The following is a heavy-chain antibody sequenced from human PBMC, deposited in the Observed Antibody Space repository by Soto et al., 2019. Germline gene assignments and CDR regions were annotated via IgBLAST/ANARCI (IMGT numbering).Heavy chain of an antibody. V-gene: IGHV4-31*03. CDR1: GGSINSGTYY. J-gene: IGHJ4*02. CDR3: VNKNGHMSSFDL. CDR2: IYYSGST. D-gene: IGHD1-1*01. Sequence: QVQVQESGPGLVKPSQTLSLTCTVSGGSINSGTYYWGWIRQFPGKGLEWIGYIYYSGSTYYNPSLKSRLTMSVDTSKNQFSLKLSSVTAADTAVYYCVNKNGHMSSFDLWGQGTLVTVSS.